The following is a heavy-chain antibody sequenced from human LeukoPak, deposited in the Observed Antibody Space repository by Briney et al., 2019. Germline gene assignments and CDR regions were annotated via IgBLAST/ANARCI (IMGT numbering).Heavy chain of an antibody. CDR1: GFTFRCFS. Sequence: GSLRLLWLSSGFTFRCFSKPRVRQASGKGLDYVSAITSDGSTTYYADSVKGRFTISRDNSKNTLYLQMSSLRAEDTAVYYCVKDERGYSGYWGQGTLVTVSS. J-gene: IGHJ4*02. D-gene: IGHD5-12*01. CDR2: ITSDGSTT. CDR3: VKDERGYSGY. V-gene: IGHV3-64D*06.